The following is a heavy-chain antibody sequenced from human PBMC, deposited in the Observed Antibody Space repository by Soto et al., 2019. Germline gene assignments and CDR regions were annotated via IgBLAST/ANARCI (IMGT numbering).Heavy chain of an antibody. D-gene: IGHD5-12*01. CDR1: GINYNTYA. V-gene: IGHV1-3*01. CDR2: INAGNGDT. CDR3: ARAISGYVT. J-gene: IGHJ4*02. Sequence: QVQLVQSGAEMKKPGASVKLSCKTSGINYNTYAIHWVRQAPGQGLEWMGWINAGNGDTRYSQNFQGRVTLTRDTSASTVDMDLDSLKSEDTGVYYCARAISGYVTWGQGTLVTV.